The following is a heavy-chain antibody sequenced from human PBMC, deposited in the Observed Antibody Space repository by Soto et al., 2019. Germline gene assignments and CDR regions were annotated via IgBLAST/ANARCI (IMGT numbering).Heavy chain of an antibody. V-gene: IGHV3-74*01. D-gene: IGHD1-26*01. CDR3: ARGGAMGVDY. Sequence: VQLVESGVGVVQPGGSLRLSCTASGFTFNTHWMHWVRQAPGKGMVWVSRIYFDGITTNYADSGKGRLTVSRDNAKNTVYLHVNTLRDDDTAVYYCARGGAMGVDYWGQGNLVTVSS. CDR2: IYFDGITT. CDR1: GFTFNTHW. J-gene: IGHJ4*02.